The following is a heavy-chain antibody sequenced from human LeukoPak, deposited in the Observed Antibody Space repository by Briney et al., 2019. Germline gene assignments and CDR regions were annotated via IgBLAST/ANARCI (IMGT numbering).Heavy chain of an antibody. CDR3: ARDTGDYYASGSYFLP. J-gene: IGHJ5*02. CDR2: INPNSGGT. Sequence: GTSVKVSCKASGYAFIVYYIHWMRQAPGQGLEWLGWINPNSGGTNYAQKFQGRVTMTRDTSFSTAYMELSSLRSDDTAVYYCARDTGDYYASGSYFLPWGRGTLVTVSS. CDR1: GYAFIVYY. D-gene: IGHD3-10*01. V-gene: IGHV1-2*02.